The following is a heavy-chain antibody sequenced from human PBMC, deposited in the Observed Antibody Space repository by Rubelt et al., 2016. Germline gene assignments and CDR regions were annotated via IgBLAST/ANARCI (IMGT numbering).Heavy chain of an antibody. V-gene: IGHV4-61*05. Sequence: QLQESGPGLVKPSETLSLNCTVSGGSISSSDYYWGWIRQPPGKGLEWIGYVYYSGSTNYNPSLKSRVTISVDTSKNHSSRKLGFVPAADTAVYYCASSTVTNRYWYFELWGRGTLVTVSS. CDR1: GGSISSSDYY. CDR2: VYYSGST. CDR3: ASSTVTNRYWYFEL. J-gene: IGHJ2*01. D-gene: IGHD4-17*01.